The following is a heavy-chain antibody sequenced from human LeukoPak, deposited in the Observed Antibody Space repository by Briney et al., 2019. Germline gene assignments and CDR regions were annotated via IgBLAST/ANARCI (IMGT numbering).Heavy chain of an antibody. CDR2: ISGDGGST. CDR3: AKDFGDYDYVWGSYRPLYYFDY. D-gene: IGHD3-16*02. J-gene: IGHJ4*02. CDR1: GLTFDDYA. V-gene: IGHV3-43*02. Sequence: GGSLRLSCAASGLTFDDYAMHWVRQAPGKGLEWVSLISGDGGSTYYADSVKGRFTISRDNSKNSLYLQMNSLRTEDTALYYCAKDFGDYDYVWGSYRPLYYFDYGGQGTLVTVSS.